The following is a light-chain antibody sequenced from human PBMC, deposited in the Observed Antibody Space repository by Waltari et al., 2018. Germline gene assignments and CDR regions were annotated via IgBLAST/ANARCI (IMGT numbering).Light chain of an antibody. J-gene: IGKJ1*01. CDR3: QQYYSTPRT. V-gene: IGKV4-1*01. Sequence: DIVMTQSSDSLAVSLGERATINCKSSASVLYSSNNKNYLAWYQQKPGQPPKLLIYWASTRESGVPDRFSGSGSGTDFTLTISSLQAEDVAVYYCQQYYSTPRTFGRGTKVEIK. CDR2: WAS. CDR1: ASVLYSSNNKNY.